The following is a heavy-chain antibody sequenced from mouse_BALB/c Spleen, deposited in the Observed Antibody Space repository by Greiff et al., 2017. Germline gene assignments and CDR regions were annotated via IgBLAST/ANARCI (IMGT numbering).Heavy chain of an antibody. CDR3: TGSAWFAY. J-gene: IGHJ3*01. V-gene: IGHV1S16*01. CDR1: GYTFTSYY. CDR2: INPSNGGT. Sequence: VKLQQSGAELVKPGASVKLSCKASGYTFTSYYMYWVKQRPGQGLEWIGEINPSNGGTNFNEKFKSKATLTVDKSSSTAYMQLSSLTSEDSAVYYCTGSAWFAYWGQGTLVTVSA.